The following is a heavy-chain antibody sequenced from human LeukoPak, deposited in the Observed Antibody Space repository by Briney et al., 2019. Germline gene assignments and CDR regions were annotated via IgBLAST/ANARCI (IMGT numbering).Heavy chain of an antibody. CDR3: AREKQGGYEFYYYGMDV. D-gene: IGHD5-12*01. CDR1: GGTFSSYA. V-gene: IGHV1-69*13. CDR2: IIPIFGTA. J-gene: IGHJ6*04. Sequence: SVKVSCKASGGTFSSYAISWVRQAPGQGLEWMGGIIPIFGTANYAQKFQGRVTITADESTSTAYMELSSLRSEDTAVYYCAREKQGGYEFYYYGMDVWGKGTTVTVSS.